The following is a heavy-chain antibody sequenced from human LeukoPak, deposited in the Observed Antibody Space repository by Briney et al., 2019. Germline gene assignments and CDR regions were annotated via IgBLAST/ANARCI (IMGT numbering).Heavy chain of an antibody. V-gene: IGHV3-23*01. Sequence: GGSLRLSCTASGFTFSSYAMSWVRQAPEKGLEWVSGIGGSDGRTYYADSVKGRFTISRDNSKNTLYLQMNSLRAEDTAIYYCAKMPVSYSSGWSTFDYWGQGSLVTVSS. CDR3: AKMPVSYSSGWSTFDY. D-gene: IGHD6-19*01. J-gene: IGHJ4*02. CDR1: GFTFSSYA. CDR2: IGGSDGRT.